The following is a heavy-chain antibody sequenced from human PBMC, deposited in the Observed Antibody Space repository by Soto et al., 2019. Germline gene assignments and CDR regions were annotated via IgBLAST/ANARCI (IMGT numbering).Heavy chain of an antibody. CDR3: AIGIGGVLFVPPTKFDN. CDR2: ISAYNGNT. V-gene: IGHV1-18*01. Sequence: ASVKVSCKASGYTFTSYGISRVRQAPGQGLEWMGWISAYNGNTNYAQKLQGRVTMTTDTSTSTAYMELRSLRSDDTAVYYCAIGIGGVLFVPPTKFDNWGPGTLVTVSS. D-gene: IGHD1-26*01. CDR1: GYTFTSYG. J-gene: IGHJ4*02.